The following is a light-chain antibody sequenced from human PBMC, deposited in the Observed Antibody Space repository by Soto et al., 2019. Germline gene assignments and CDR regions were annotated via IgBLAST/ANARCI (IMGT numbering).Light chain of an antibody. V-gene: IGKV3-11*01. CDR1: QSVSRF. CDR2: GVS. CDR3: QQRFTWPLT. J-gene: IGKJ4*01. Sequence: ETVLTQSPATLSLSPGEGATLSCRAGQSVSRFFAWYQQKPGQAPRLLIYGVSNRATGVPARFSGSGSGTDFTLSISSLEPEDSGVYYCQQRFTWPLTFGGGTKVEIK.